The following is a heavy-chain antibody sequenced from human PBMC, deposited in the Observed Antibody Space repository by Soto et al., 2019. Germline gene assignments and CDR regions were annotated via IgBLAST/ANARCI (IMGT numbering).Heavy chain of an antibody. CDR1: GGSISSYY. D-gene: IGHD2-15*01. Sequence: SETLSLTCTVSGGSISSYYWSWIRQPPGKGLEWIGYIYYSGSTNYNPSLKSRVTISVDTSKNQFSLKLSSVTAADTAVYYCAREGCSGGSCYSKNWFDPWGQGTLVTVSS. CDR3: AREGCSGGSCYSKNWFDP. CDR2: IYYSGST. V-gene: IGHV4-59*01. J-gene: IGHJ5*02.